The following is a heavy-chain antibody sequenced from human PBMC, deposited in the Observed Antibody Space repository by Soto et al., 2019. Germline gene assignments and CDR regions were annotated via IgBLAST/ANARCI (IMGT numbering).Heavy chain of an antibody. Sequence: EVQLLESGGGLVQPGGSLRLSCAASGFTFSSDAMSWVRQAPGKGLEWVSAISGSGGSTYYADSVKGRFTISRDNSKNTLYLQKNSLRADDTAVYYCAKDQGVVVVAATLDFWGQGTLVTVSS. CDR2: ISGSGGST. CDR1: GFTFSSDA. V-gene: IGHV3-23*01. J-gene: IGHJ4*02. CDR3: AKDQGVVVVAATLDF. D-gene: IGHD2-15*01.